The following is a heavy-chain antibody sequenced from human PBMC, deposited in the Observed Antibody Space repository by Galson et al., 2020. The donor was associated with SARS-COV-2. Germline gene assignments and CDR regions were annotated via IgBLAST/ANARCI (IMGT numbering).Heavy chain of an antibody. J-gene: IGHJ6*03. CDR2: ISDSGGT. CDR1: GGSISSDY. Sequence: SETLSLTCTVSGGSISSDYWSWIRQPPGRGLEWIGYISDSGGTNYNPSLRGRVTISLDTSKNQFSLNLTFVTAADTAVYYCARAPGRQDYSYMDVWGKGATVTISS. V-gene: IGHV4-59*01. CDR3: ARAPGRQDYSYMDV. D-gene: IGHD3-10*01.